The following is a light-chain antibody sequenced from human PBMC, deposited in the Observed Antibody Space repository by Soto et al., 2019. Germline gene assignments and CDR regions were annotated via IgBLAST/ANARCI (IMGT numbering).Light chain of an antibody. CDR3: QKYNGAPWT. V-gene: IGKV1-27*01. J-gene: IGKJ1*01. Sequence: DIQMTQSPSSLSASVGDRITITCRASQDINNYLTWYRQKPGEAPKVLIYAASTLQSGVPSRFSGSGSGTLFTLTISSLQPEDVATYYCQKYNGAPWTFGRGTKVDIK. CDR2: AAS. CDR1: QDINNY.